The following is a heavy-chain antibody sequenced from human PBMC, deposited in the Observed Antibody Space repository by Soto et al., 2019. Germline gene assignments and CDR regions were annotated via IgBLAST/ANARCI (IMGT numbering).Heavy chain of an antibody. V-gene: IGHV6-1*01. J-gene: IGHJ2*01. CDR1: RDSVSSNSAA. CDR3: ARVAVAGNPSNWYFDL. D-gene: IGHD6-19*01. Sequence: SQTLSLTCAISRDSVSSNSAAWNWIRQSPSRGLEWLGRTYYRSKWYNDYAVSVKSRITINPDTSKNQFSLQLNSVTPEDTAVYYCARVAVAGNPSNWYFDLWGRGTLVTVSS. CDR2: TYYRSKWYN.